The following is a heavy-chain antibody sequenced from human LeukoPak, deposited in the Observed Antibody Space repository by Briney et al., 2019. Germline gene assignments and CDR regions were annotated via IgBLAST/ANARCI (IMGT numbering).Heavy chain of an antibody. CDR1: GFTFSSYW. CDR3: ARETDFWSGYYRSHYFDY. Sequence: GGSLRLSCTASGFTFSSYWMTWVRQAPGKGLEWVANIKEDGSEKGYADSVKGRFTISRDNAKNSLYLQMNSLRAEDTAVYYCARETDFWSGYYRSHYFDYWGQGALVTVSS. V-gene: IGHV3-7*01. J-gene: IGHJ4*02. D-gene: IGHD3-3*01. CDR2: IKEDGSEK.